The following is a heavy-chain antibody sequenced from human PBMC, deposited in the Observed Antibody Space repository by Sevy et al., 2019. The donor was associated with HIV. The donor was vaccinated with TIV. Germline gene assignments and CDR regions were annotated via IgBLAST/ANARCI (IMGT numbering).Heavy chain of an antibody. Sequence: GGSLRLSCAASGFSFNSYDMNWVRQAPGKGLEWVSSISSVSTIIYYGDSVRGRFSISRDNAKKSLYLQMNNLRVEDTAVYYCARVVGYVSGNYYKSYYDLDVWGQGTTVTVSS. CDR2: ISSVSTII. V-gene: IGHV3-21*01. J-gene: IGHJ6*02. D-gene: IGHD3-10*01. CDR1: GFSFNSYD. CDR3: ARVVGYVSGNYYKSYYDLDV.